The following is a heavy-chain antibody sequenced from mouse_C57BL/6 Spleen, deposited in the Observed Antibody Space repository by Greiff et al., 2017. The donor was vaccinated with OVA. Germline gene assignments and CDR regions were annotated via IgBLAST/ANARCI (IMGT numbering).Heavy chain of an antibody. Sequence: EVQVVESGGGLVKPGGSLKLSCAASGFTFSSYAMSWVRQTPEKRLEWVATISAGGSYTYYPDNVKGRFTISRDNAKNNLYLQMSHLKSEDTAMYYCAREEAQATYYYAMDYWGQGTSVTVSS. CDR1: GFTFSSYA. J-gene: IGHJ4*01. D-gene: IGHD3-2*02. CDR2: ISAGGSYT. CDR3: AREEAQATYYYAMDY. V-gene: IGHV5-4*01.